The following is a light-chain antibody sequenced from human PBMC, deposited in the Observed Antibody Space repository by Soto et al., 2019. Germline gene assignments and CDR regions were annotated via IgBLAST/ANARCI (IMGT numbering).Light chain of an antibody. CDR2: HAS. CDR3: AQYENLPIT. J-gene: IGKJ5*01. V-gene: IGKV1-33*01. CDR1: HGISNY. Sequence: IQMNKAPSWLSAYVGDRVTMTYQAIHGISNYLNWYQQKPGKAPKLLIYHASNLETGVPSRFSGSGSGTDFTFTISSLHPEDSATYYCAQYENLPITFGQGTRLEIK.